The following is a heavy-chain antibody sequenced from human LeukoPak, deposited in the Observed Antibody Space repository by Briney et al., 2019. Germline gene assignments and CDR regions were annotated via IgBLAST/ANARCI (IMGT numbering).Heavy chain of an antibody. CDR3: ARPKYSGTYSIDY. CDR2: IYPGDSDI. CDR1: EYTFTNYW. Sequence: GESLQISCKVAEYTFTNYWIGWGRQMPGKGLEWMGIIYPGDSDIRYSPSFQGQVSISADKSISTAYLQWSSLKASDTAMYYCARPKYSGTYSIDYWGQGTLVTVSS. D-gene: IGHD1-26*01. V-gene: IGHV5-51*01. J-gene: IGHJ4*02.